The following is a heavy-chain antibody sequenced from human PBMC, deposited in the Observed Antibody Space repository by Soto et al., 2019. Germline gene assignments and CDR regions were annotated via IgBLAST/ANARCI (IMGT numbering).Heavy chain of an antibody. Sequence: SETLSLTCTVSGGSVSSSSYYWGWIRQPPGKGLEWVGSVYYSGSTYYSPSLKSRVTVSVDTSENQFSLHPSSVTAADTAVYYCARHTYGNNRYYFDLWGQGTLVTVSS. CDR1: GGSVSSSSYY. CDR2: VYYSGST. D-gene: IGHD4-17*01. CDR3: ARHTYGNNRYYFDL. J-gene: IGHJ4*02. V-gene: IGHV4-39*01.